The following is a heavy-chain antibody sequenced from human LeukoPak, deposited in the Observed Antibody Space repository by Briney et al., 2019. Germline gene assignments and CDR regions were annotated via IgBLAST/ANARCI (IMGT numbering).Heavy chain of an antibody. D-gene: IGHD3-10*01. CDR2: VSGIDGNT. CDR3: ARPGSDRARGWGYFDS. J-gene: IGHJ4*02. V-gene: IGHV1-18*01. CDR1: GYKFTDYG. Sequence: ASVKVSCKASGYKFTDYGVNWVRQVPGQGLEWMGWVSGIDGNTKYARNLQGRVTMTRDTSTSTAFMELRSLTSDDTAIYYCARPGSDRARGWGYFDSWGKGTLVTVSS.